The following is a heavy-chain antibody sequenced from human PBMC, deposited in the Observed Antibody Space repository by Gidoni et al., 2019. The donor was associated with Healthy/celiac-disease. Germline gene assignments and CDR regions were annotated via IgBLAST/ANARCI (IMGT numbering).Heavy chain of an antibody. CDR3: ARETYYYDSSGYYRTYYFDY. V-gene: IGHV4-4*07. CDR1: GGSISSYY. Sequence: QVQLQESGPGLVKPSETLSLTCTVSGGSISSYYWSWIRQPAGKGLEWIGRIYTSGSTNNNPSLKSRVTMSVDTSKNQFSLKLSSVTAADTAVYYCARETYYYDSSGYYRTYYFDYWGQGTLVTVSS. D-gene: IGHD3-22*01. CDR2: IYTSGST. J-gene: IGHJ4*02.